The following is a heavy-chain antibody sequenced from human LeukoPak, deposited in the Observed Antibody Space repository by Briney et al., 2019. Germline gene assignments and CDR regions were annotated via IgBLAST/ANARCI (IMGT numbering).Heavy chain of an antibody. D-gene: IGHD3-10*01. V-gene: IGHV4-59*01. CDR3: VRGFYGSGSYYKYYFDD. Sequence: PSETLSLICTVSGGSISSYYWSWIRQPPRKGLEWIGYIYYSGSTNYNPSLKSRVTISVDTTKNQFSLKLSSVTAADTAVYYCVRGFYGSGSYYKYYFDDWGQGTRVTVSS. CDR1: GGSISSYY. CDR2: IYYSGST. J-gene: IGHJ4*02.